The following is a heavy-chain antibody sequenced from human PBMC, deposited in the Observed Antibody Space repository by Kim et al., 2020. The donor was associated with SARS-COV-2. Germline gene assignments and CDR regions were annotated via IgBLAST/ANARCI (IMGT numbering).Heavy chain of an antibody. V-gene: IGHV3-15*01. CDR2: IKSKTDGGTT. D-gene: IGHD3-10*01. J-gene: IGHJ6*02. CDR1: GFTFSNAW. Sequence: GGSLRLSCAASGFTFSNAWMSWVRQAPGKGLEWVGRIKSKTDGGTTDYAAPVKGRFTISRDDSKNTLYLQMNSLKTEDTAVYYCTTATDGDTMVRGPWGMDVWGQGTTVTVSS. CDR3: TTATDGDTMVRGPWGMDV.